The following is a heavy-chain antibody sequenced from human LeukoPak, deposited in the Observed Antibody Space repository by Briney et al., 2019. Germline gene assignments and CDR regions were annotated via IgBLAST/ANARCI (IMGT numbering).Heavy chain of an antibody. D-gene: IGHD3-10*01. CDR1: GGSISSYY. CDR2: IYYSWST. CDR3: ARVPPITMVRGVIHYYYYYYMDV. J-gene: IGHJ6*03. V-gene: IGHV4-59*12. Sequence: SETLSLTCTVSGGSISSYYWSWIRQPPGKGLEWIGYIYYSWSTNYNPSLKSRVTISVDTSKNQFSLKLSSVTAADTAVYYCARVPPITMVRGVIHYYYYYYMDVWGKGTTVTVSS.